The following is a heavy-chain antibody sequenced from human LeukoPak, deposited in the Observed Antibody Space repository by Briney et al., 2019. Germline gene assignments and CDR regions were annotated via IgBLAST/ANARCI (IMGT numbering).Heavy chain of an antibody. CDR2: IYYSGST. CDR1: GGSISSSSYY. Sequence: PSETLSLTCTVSGGSISSSSYYWGWIRQPPGKGLEWIGYIYYSGSTNYNPSLKSRVTISVDTSKNQFSLKLSSVTAADTAVYYCARARGSNYAVDPWGQGTLVTVSS. CDR3: ARARGSNYAVDP. D-gene: IGHD4-11*01. J-gene: IGHJ5*02. V-gene: IGHV4-61*05.